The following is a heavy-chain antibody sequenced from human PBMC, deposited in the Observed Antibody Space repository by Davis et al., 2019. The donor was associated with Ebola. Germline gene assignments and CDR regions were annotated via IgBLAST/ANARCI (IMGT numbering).Heavy chain of an antibody. Sequence: MPSETLSLTCAVYGGSFSGYYWSWIRQPPGKGLEWIGEINHRGSPNYNPSLKSRVTISVDTSQNQFSLKLRSVTAADSAVYYCARGSDCTKGVCYRSSWFDPWGQGTLVTVSS. CDR3: ARGSDCTKGVCYRSSWFDP. D-gene: IGHD2-8*01. CDR1: GGSFSGYY. V-gene: IGHV4-34*01. CDR2: INHRGSP. J-gene: IGHJ5*02.